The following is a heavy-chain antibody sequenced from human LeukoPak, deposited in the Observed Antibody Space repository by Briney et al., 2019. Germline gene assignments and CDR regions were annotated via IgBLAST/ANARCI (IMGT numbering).Heavy chain of an antibody. CDR2: INPNSGGT. Sequence: GASVKVSCKASGHTFTGYYMHWVRQAPGQGLEWMGWINPNSGGTNYAQKFQGRVTMTRDTSISTAYMELSRLRSDDTAVYYCATVFRANIVATILFDYWGQGTLVTVSS. CDR3: ATVFRANIVATILFDY. D-gene: IGHD5-12*01. V-gene: IGHV1-2*02. J-gene: IGHJ4*02. CDR1: GHTFTGYY.